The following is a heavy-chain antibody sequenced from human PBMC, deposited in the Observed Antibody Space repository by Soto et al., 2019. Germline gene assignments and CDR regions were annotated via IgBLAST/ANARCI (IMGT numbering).Heavy chain of an antibody. V-gene: IGHV4-34*01. CDR2: INHSGST. CDR3: PRGRQRVLRYFHWSDPYYHHPSMDV. D-gene: IGHD3-9*01. J-gene: IGHJ6*02. CDR1: GGSFSGYY. Sequence: SETLSLTCAVYGGSFSGYYWCWIRQPPGKGLEWIGGINHSGSTNYNPSLKRRVTISVDTSKNQFSLKLSSVTDADTAVYYCPRGRQRVLRYFHWSDPYYHHPSMDVWGQGTTVPVSS.